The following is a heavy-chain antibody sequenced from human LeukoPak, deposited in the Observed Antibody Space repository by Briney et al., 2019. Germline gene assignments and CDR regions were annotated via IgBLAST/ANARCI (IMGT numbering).Heavy chain of an antibody. J-gene: IGHJ3*02. CDR1: GFTFSSYW. D-gene: IGHD6-13*01. CDR2: IDTDGSST. CDR3: ARGSDTSSWYGAFDI. Sequence: GGSLRLSCAASGFTFSSYWMYWVRQAPGKGLVWVSRIDTDGSSTSYAVSVKGRFTISRDNAKNTLYLQMNSLRVEDTAVYYCARGSDTSSWYGAFDIWGQGTMVTVSS. V-gene: IGHV3-74*01.